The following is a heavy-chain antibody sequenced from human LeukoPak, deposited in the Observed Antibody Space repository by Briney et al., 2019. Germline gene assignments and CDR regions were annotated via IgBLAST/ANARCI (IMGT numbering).Heavy chain of an antibody. CDR1: GYTFTSYD. Sequence: ASVKVSCKASGYTFTSYDINWVRQATGQGLEWMGWMNPNSGNTGYAQKFQGRVTITGNTSISTAHMELSSLRSEDTAVYYCAREVTLYDAFDIWGQGTMVTVSS. CDR2: MNPNSGNT. V-gene: IGHV1-8*03. D-gene: IGHD2-2*02. CDR3: AREVTLYDAFDI. J-gene: IGHJ3*02.